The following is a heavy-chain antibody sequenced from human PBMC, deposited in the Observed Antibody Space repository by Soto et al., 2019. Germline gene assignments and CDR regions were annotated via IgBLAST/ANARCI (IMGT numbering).Heavy chain of an antibody. V-gene: IGHV1-69*01. J-gene: IGHJ6*02. CDR1: GGTFSSYA. Sequence: QVQLVQSGAEVKKPGSSVKVSCKASGGTFSSYAISWVRQAPGQGLEWMGGIIPIFGTANYAQKFQGRVTITADESTSTAYMELSSLRSEDTAVYYCARGSCSGGSCYPAALYYYYGMDVWGPGTTVTVSS. D-gene: IGHD2-15*01. CDR2: IIPIFGTA. CDR3: ARGSCSGGSCYPAALYYYYGMDV.